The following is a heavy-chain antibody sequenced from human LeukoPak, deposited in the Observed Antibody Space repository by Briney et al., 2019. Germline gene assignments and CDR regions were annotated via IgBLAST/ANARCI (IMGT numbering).Heavy chain of an antibody. V-gene: IGHV3-15*01. CDR3: TGPYDFWSGSRDY. J-gene: IGHJ4*02. CDR2: IKSKTDGGTT. D-gene: IGHD3-3*01. Sequence: GGSLRLSCAASGLTFSNAWMSWVRQAPGKGLEWVGRIKSKTDGGTTDYAAPVKGRFTISRDDSKSTLYLQMNSLKIEDTAVYYCTGPYDFWSGSRDYWGQGTLVTVSS. CDR1: GLTFSNAW.